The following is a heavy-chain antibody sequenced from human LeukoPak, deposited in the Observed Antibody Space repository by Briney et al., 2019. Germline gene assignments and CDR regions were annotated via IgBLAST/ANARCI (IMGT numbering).Heavy chain of an antibody. CDR2: ISGSAGST. Sequence: GGSLRLSCAASGFTFSSYAMTWVRQAPGKGLEWVSTISGSAGSTYYADSVKGRFTISRDNAKNSLYLQMNSLRAEDTAVYYCATVPRRSDYQLSGRGQGTLVTVSS. CDR3: ATVPRRSDYQLSG. D-gene: IGHD2-2*01. CDR1: GFTFSSYA. J-gene: IGHJ4*02. V-gene: IGHV3-23*01.